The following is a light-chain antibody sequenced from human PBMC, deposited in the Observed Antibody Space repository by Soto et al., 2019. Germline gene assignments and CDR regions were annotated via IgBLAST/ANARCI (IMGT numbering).Light chain of an antibody. CDR2: GAS. Sequence: EIVLTQSPGTLSLSPGERATLSCRASQSVSSNLAWYQQKPGQAPRLLIYGASSRATGIPDRFSGSGSGTDFTLTISRLEPEDFAVYYCHQYGSSPPTFGQGTKVDNK. CDR3: HQYGSSPPT. J-gene: IGKJ1*01. V-gene: IGKV3-20*01. CDR1: QSVSSN.